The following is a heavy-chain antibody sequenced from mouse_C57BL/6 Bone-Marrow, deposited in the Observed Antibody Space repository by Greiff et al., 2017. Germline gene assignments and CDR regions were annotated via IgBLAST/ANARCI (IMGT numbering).Heavy chain of an antibody. Sequence: EVKLVESGGGLVKPGGSLKLSCAASGFTFSSYAMSWVRQTPEKRLEWVATISDGGSYTYYPDNVKGRFTISRDNAKNNLYLQMSHLKSEDTAMYYCAREGDTTVVGAYWGQGTLVTVSA. D-gene: IGHD1-1*01. CDR3: AREGDTTVVGAY. CDR1: GFTFSSYA. CDR2: ISDGGSYT. V-gene: IGHV5-4*01. J-gene: IGHJ3*01.